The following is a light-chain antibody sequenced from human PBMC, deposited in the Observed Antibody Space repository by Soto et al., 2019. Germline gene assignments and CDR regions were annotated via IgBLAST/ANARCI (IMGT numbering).Light chain of an antibody. V-gene: IGLV3-25*02. CDR3: QSADSSGTMEV. CDR2: KDS. Sequence: SYELTQPPSVSVSPGQTARITCSGDALPKQYAYWYQQKPGQAPVLVIYKDSERPSGIPERFSGSSSGTTVTLTISGVQAEDEAEYYCQSADSSGTMEVFGGGTQLTVL. CDR1: ALPKQY. J-gene: IGLJ2*01.